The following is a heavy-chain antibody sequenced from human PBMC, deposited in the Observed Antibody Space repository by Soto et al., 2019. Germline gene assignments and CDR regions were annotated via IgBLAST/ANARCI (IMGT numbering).Heavy chain of an antibody. J-gene: IGHJ4*02. Sequence: PLQSLSLTCNVSGGSVSTITVAWNWIRQSPSRGLEWLGRTYYRSKWYNDYAISVKSRITINPDTSKNQFSLHLNSVTPEDTAVYYCARAGPAMSTIGALDYWGQGTLVTVSS. D-gene: IGHD1-1*01. CDR3: ARAGPAMSTIGALDY. CDR1: GGSVSTITVA. CDR2: TYYRSKWYN. V-gene: IGHV6-1*01.